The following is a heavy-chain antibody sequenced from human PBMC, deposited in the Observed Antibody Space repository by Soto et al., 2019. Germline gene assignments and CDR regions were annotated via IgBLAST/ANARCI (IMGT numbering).Heavy chain of an antibody. J-gene: IGHJ4*02. D-gene: IGHD3-22*01. Sequence: EVQLVESGGGLVQPGRSLRLSCAISGFIFDDYAMHWVRQAPGKGLEWVSGIRWNSGKTGYADSVKGRFTISRDNAKNSLYLQMNSLRTEDTALYYCAKGSDYDFSGYFIFDYWGQGTLVTVSS. CDR1: GFIFDDYA. V-gene: IGHV3-9*01. CDR2: IRWNSGKT. CDR3: AKGSDYDFSGYFIFDY.